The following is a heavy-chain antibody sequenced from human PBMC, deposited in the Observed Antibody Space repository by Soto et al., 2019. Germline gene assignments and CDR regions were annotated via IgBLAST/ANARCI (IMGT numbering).Heavy chain of an antibody. CDR2: ISSSSSYI. CDR3: ARDYSGWYY. D-gene: IGHD6-19*01. Sequence: GGSLRLSCAASGFTVSSNYMSWARQAPGKGLEWVSSISSSSSYIYYADSVKGRFTISRDNAKNSLYLQMNSLRAEDTAVYYCARDYSGWYYWGQGTLVTVSS. CDR1: GFTVSSNY. V-gene: IGHV3-21*01. J-gene: IGHJ4*02.